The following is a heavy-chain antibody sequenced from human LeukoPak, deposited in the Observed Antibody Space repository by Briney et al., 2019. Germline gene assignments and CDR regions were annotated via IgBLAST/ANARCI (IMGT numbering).Heavy chain of an antibody. CDR2: INPKSGGT. CDR3: SRDLGISGWYAPPLGYFDY. Sequence: ASVKVSCKASGYTFTSYDINWVRQATGQGLEWMGWINPKSGGTNYAQKFQGRVTMTRDTSISTTYMELSRLRSDDTAVYYCSRDLGISGWYAPPLGYFDYWGQGTLVTVPS. J-gene: IGHJ4*02. CDR1: GYTFTSYD. D-gene: IGHD6-19*01. V-gene: IGHV1-2*02.